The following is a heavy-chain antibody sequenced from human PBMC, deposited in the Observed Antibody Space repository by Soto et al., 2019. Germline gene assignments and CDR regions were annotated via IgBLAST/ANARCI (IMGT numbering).Heavy chain of an antibody. J-gene: IGHJ4*02. Sequence: QVQLQESGPGLVKPSQTLSLTCTVSGGSISSGGYYWSWIRQHPGKGLEWIGYIYENDSTYYNPSLQSRVTMSVDMSRNQFYLKLSSVTAADTAVYYCARHHMAATDMYFDYWGQGTLVTVSS. CDR1: GGSISSGGYY. D-gene: IGHD6-19*01. V-gene: IGHV4-31*03. CDR2: IYENDST. CDR3: ARHHMAATDMYFDY.